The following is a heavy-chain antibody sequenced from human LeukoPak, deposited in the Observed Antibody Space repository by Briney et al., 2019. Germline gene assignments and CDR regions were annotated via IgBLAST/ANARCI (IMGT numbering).Heavy chain of an antibody. V-gene: IGHV1-58*02. CDR1: GCTFTDSA. Sequence: ASVKVSCKASGCTFTDSAIQWVRQARGQRLEWIGWIVIGTGATNYAQKFQERVTITGDLSTGTAYMELSSLPSEDTPVKYFWASLKGFDYWGQGTLVTVSS. CDR3: WASLKGFDY. J-gene: IGHJ4*02. CDR2: IVIGTGAT.